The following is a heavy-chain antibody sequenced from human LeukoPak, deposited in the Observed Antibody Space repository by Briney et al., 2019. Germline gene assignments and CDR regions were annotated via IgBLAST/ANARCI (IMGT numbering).Heavy chain of an antibody. Sequence: PSETLSLTCEVHSESFSGFYWSWLRQSPGKGLEWIGEVNHSGGTNYNPSLKSRVTMSVDTSRNQFSLRLSSVTAADTAIYYCAFYYETKGALDIWSQGTMVIVSS. CDR1: SESFSGFY. D-gene: IGHD3-22*01. J-gene: IGHJ3*02. CDR3: AFYYETKGALDI. CDR2: VNHSGGT. V-gene: IGHV4-34*01.